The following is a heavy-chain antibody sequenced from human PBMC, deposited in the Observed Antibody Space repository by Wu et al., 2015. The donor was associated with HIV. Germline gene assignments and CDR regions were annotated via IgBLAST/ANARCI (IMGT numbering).Heavy chain of an antibody. D-gene: IGHD3-22*01. Sequence: QVQLLQSGAEVKKPGASVMVSCKASGYTFTDYYMYWVRQALGQGLGWMGWINPNRGGTKYAQKFQGRVTMTRDTAVSMAYMELNSLRSDDTAVYYCARLQSLSGFYSNADYWGQGTLVTVSS. CDR3: ARLQSLSGFYSNADY. J-gene: IGHJ4*02. CDR1: GYTFTDYY. V-gene: IGHV1-2*02. CDR2: INPNRGGT.